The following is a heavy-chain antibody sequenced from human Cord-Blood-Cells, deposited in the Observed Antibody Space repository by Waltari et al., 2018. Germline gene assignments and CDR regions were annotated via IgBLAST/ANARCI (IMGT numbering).Heavy chain of an antibody. Sequence: QVQLVQSGAEVKKPGASVKVSCKASGYTFTGYYMHWVRQAPGQGLEWMRWINPTSGGTNDAQKFQGRVTMTRDTSISTAYMELSRLRSDDTAVYYCAGDSVHSSSFDYWGQGTLVTVSS. V-gene: IGHV1-2*02. J-gene: IGHJ4*02. CDR1: GYTFTGYY. D-gene: IGHD6-13*01. CDR2: INPTSGGT. CDR3: AGDSVHSSSFDY.